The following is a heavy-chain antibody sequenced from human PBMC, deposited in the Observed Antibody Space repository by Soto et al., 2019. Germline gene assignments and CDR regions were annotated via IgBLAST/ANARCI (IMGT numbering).Heavy chain of an antibody. CDR1: GYSISSSNW. J-gene: IGHJ4*02. Sequence: QVQLQESGPGLVKPSDTLSLTCAVSGYSISSSNWWGWIRQPPGKGLEWIGYIYYSGTTYYNPSLNSSGTMSVDTSKNQFSLKLTSVTAVDTAVYYCARREIQGPIDYWGQGTLVTVSS. CDR3: ARREIQGPIDY. CDR2: IYYSGTT. D-gene: IGHD1-26*01. V-gene: IGHV4-28*01.